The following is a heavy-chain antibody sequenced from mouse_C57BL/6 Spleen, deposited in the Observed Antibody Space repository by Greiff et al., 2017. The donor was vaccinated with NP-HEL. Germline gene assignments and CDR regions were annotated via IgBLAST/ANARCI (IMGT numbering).Heavy chain of an antibody. D-gene: IGHD2-4*01. V-gene: IGHV5-6*01. Sequence: EVQLVESGGDLVKPGGSLKLSCAASGFTFSSYGMSWVRQTPDKRLEWVATISSGGSYTYYPDSVKGRFTIARDNAKNTLYLQMSSLKSEDTAMYYCARHRDDYGFFAYWGQGTLVTVSA. J-gene: IGHJ3*01. CDR2: ISSGGSYT. CDR3: ARHRDDYGFFAY. CDR1: GFTFSSYG.